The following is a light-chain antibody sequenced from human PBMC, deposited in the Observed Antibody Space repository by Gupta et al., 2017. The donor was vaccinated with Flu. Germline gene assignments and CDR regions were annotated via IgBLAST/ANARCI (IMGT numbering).Light chain of an antibody. J-gene: IGLJ3*02. CDR2: QDG. CDR3: QAWDSSTAG. Sequence: SSELTPPPSVSVSPGQTASSTCSGDKLGDKYACWDQQKPGQSPVLVIYQDGKRPAGSPERFSGHNSGNTATLTIGGTKAMDEGEYYWQAWDSSTAGFSGGAKRNVL. CDR1: KLGDKY. V-gene: IGLV3-1*01.